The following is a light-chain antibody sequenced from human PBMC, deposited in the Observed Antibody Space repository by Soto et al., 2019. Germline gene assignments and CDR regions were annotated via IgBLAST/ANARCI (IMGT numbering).Light chain of an antibody. J-gene: IGKJ2*01. CDR1: QTISSS. Sequence: DIQMTQSPSSLSASVGDRVTITCRASQTISSSLNWYQQKPGKAPDLLIYAASNLQSGVPSRFSGSGSGSDFTLTISGLQPEDFATYYCQQSYSSPQMYTFGQGTRLEIK. CDR3: QQSYSSPQMYT. CDR2: AAS. V-gene: IGKV1-39*01.